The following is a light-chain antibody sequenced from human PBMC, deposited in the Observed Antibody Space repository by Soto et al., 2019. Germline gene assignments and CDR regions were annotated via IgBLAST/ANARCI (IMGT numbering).Light chain of an antibody. V-gene: IGLV2-14*01. CDR2: EVS. CDR3: SSYTSSSIDYV. J-gene: IGLJ1*01. Sequence: QSALTQPASVSGSPGQSITISCTVTSSDVGGDNYVSWYQQHPGKAPKLMIYEVSNRPSGVSNRFSGSKSGNTASLTISGLQAEDEADYYCSSYTSSSIDYVFGTGTQLTVL. CDR1: SSDVGGDNY.